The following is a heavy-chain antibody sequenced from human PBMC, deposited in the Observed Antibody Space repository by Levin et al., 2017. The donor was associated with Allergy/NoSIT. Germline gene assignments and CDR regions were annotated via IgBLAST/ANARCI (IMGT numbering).Heavy chain of an antibody. CDR3: ARMVHRIGWSEYFQH. CDR1: GFTLSNYW. J-gene: IGHJ1*01. D-gene: IGHD6-19*01. Sequence: GGSLRLSCAASGFTLSNYWMSWVRQAPGKGLEWVANIKEDGSWKFYVDSVKGRFTVSRDNAKNSLYLQMNSLRAEDTAVYYCARMVHRIGWSEYFQHWGQGTLVTVSS. CDR2: IKEDGSWK. V-gene: IGHV3-7*01.